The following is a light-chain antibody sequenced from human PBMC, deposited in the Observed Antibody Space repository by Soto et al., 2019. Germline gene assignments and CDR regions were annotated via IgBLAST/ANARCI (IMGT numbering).Light chain of an antibody. CDR2: GAS. CDR3: QHYHGWPCT. Sequence: EILMTQSPATLSVSSGERATLSCRASQSVSSDLAWYQHHPGQAPRLLIYGASTRVTGTPPRFSGSGSGTEFTLTITSLQAEDFAVYYCQHYHGWPCTFGQGTKLEMK. CDR1: QSVSSD. V-gene: IGKV3-15*01. J-gene: IGKJ2*02.